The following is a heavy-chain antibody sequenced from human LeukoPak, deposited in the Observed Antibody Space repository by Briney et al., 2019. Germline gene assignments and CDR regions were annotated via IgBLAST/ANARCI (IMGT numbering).Heavy chain of an antibody. Sequence: GSSVKVSCKASGYTFSSYGISWVRQAPGQGLEWMGWISVYNGNTKSAQKLQGRVTMTADTSTSTAYMELRSLRSDDTAVFYCARAGEDMVLPHGLLDYWGQGTLVTVSS. J-gene: IGHJ4*02. D-gene: IGHD5/OR15-5a*01. CDR1: GYTFSSYG. CDR3: ARAGEDMVLPHGLLDY. CDR2: ISVYNGNT. V-gene: IGHV1-18*01.